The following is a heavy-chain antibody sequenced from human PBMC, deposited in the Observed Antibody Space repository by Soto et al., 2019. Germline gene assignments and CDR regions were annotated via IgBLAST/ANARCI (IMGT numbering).Heavy chain of an antibody. CDR1: GGSIISGGYY. J-gene: IGHJ6*02. CDR3: ASLPDTAIRNYYYGMDV. Sequence: SETLSLTCTVSGGSIISGGYYWSWIRQHPGKGLEWIGEIYHSGSTNYNPSLKSRVTISVDKSKNQFSLKLSSVTAADTAVYYCASLPDTAIRNYYYGMDVWGQGTTVTVSS. CDR2: IYHSGST. V-gene: IGHV4-31*03. D-gene: IGHD5-18*01.